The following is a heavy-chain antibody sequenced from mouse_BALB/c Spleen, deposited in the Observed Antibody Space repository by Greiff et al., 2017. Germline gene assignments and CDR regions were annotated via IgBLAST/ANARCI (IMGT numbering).Heavy chain of an antibody. CDR1: GYNFTSYW. CDR2: IYPGSGST. V-gene: IGHV1-55*01. D-gene: IGHD2-14*01. Sequence: QVQLQPGAELVKPGTSVKLSCKASGYNFTSYWINWVKLRPGQGLEWIGDIYPGSGSTNYNEKFKSKATLTVDTSSSTAYMQLSSLASEDSALYYCARREAYYRYDDARFAYWGQGTLVTVSA. CDR3: ARREAYYRYDDARFAY. J-gene: IGHJ3*01.